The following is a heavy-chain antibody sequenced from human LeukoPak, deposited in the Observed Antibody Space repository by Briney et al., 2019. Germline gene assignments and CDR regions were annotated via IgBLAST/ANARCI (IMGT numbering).Heavy chain of an antibody. D-gene: IGHD5-24*01. CDR3: AREWKDGYNYERFDY. Sequence: PSETLSLTCTVSGGSISSSSYYWGWIRQPPGKGLEWIGSIYYSGSTYYNPSLKSRVTISVDTSKNQFSLKLSSVTAADTAVYYCAREWKDGYNYERFDYWGQGTLVTVCS. CDR2: IYYSGST. V-gene: IGHV4-39*02. J-gene: IGHJ4*02. CDR1: GGSISSSSYY.